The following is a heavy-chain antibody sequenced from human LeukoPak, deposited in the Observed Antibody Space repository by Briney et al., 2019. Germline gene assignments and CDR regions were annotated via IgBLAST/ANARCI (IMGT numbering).Heavy chain of an antibody. CDR1: GYTFTNYH. CDR3: ARDQDSVDY. V-gene: IGHV1-46*01. Sequence: ASVKVSCKTSGYTFTNYHIHWVRQAPGQEPEWMGIIHPDGGGTTYAQKFQGRVTMTSDLSTSTVYMQLNSLRFEDTAVYYCARDQDSVDYWGQGTLVTVSS. J-gene: IGHJ4*02. CDR2: IHPDGGGT. D-gene: IGHD3-10*01.